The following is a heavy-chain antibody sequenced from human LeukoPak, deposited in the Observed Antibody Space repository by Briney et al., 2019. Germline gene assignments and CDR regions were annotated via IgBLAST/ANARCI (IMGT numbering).Heavy chain of an antibody. CDR3: ARDRAREMVTTNINFDY. D-gene: IGHD5-18*01. CDR2: IKQDGSEK. CDR1: GFTFSSYW. V-gene: IGHV3-7*01. Sequence: GGSLRLSCAASGFTFSSYWMSWVRQAPGKGVEWVANIKQDGSEKYYVDSVKGRFTISRDNAKNSLYLQMNSLRAEDTAVYYCARDRAREMVTTNINFDYWGQGTLVTVSS. J-gene: IGHJ4*02.